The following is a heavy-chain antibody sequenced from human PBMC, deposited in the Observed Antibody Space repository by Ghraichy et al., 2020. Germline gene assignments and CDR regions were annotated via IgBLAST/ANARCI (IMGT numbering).Heavy chain of an antibody. CDR3: ARLKSNRVSTSSPLDY. CDR2: VSGSGFST. D-gene: IGHD2-15*01. V-gene: IGHV3-23*01. J-gene: IGHJ4*02. CDR1: GFKFDDYA. Sequence: GGSLRLSCAASGFKFDDYAMTWVRQAPGKGLEWVSSVSGSGFSTYSADSVKGRFTISRDNSKNTLYLQMNSVRADDTAVYYCARLKSNRVSTSSPLDYWGQGTLVTVSS.